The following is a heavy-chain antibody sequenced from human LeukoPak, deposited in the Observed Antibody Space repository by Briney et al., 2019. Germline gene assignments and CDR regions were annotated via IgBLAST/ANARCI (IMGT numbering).Heavy chain of an antibody. CDR2: IYYSGST. CDR1: GGSISSSSYY. V-gene: IGHV4-39*01. Sequence: SETLSLTCTVSGGSISSSSYYWGWIRQPPGKGLEWIGSIYYSGSTYYNPSLKSRVTISVDTSKNQFSLKLSSVTAADTAVYYCARRLIAVAGTFGVDYWGQGTLVTVSS. CDR3: ARRLIAVAGTFGVDY. D-gene: IGHD6-19*01. J-gene: IGHJ4*02.